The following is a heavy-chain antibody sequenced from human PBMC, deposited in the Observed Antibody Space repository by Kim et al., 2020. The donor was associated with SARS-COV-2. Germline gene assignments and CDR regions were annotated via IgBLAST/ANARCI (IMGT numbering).Heavy chain of an antibody. J-gene: IGHJ3*02. CDR1: GFTFSTYG. CDR2: IWFDGNNK. CDR3: ARARGIQLWSYDAFDI. D-gene: IGHD5-18*01. Sequence: GGSLRLSCAASGFTFSTYGMHWVRQAPGKGLEWVGVIWFDGNNKYYADSVKGRFTISRDNSKNTLYLQMNSLTGEDTAVYYCARARGIQLWSYDAFDIWGQGTMVTVSS. V-gene: IGHV3-33*01.